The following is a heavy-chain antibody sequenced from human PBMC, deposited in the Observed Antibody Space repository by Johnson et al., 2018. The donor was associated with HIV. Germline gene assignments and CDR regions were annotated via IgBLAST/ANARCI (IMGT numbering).Heavy chain of an antibody. Sequence: QVQLVESGGGVVQPGRSLRLSCAASGFNFSNYGMYWVRQAPGKGLEWVAVIWYDGSNKYYANSVKGRFTISRDNSRNTLYLQMNSLRAEDTAVYYCARDTDIVVVPARGDAFDIWGQGTMVIVSS. CDR3: ARDTDIVVVPARGDAFDI. CDR2: IWYDGSNK. J-gene: IGHJ3*02. V-gene: IGHV3-33*01. CDR1: GFNFSNYG. D-gene: IGHD2-2*01.